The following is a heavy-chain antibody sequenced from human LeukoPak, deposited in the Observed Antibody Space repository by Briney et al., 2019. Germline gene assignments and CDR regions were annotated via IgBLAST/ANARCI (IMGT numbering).Heavy chain of an antibody. CDR3: ASVGAAAGTGFDY. Sequence: ASVKVSCKASGYTFTGYYMHWVRQAPGQGLKWMGWINPNSGGTNYAQKFQGRVTMTRDTSISTAYMELSRLRSDDTAVYYCASVGAAAGTGFDYWGQGTLVTVSS. D-gene: IGHD6-13*01. V-gene: IGHV1-2*02. J-gene: IGHJ4*02. CDR1: GYTFTGYY. CDR2: INPNSGGT.